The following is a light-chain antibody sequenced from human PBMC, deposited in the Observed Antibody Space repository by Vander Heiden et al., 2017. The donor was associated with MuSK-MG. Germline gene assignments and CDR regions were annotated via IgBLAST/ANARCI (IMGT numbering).Light chain of an antibody. Sequence: IVLTQSPATLSLSPGERATLSCRASQSVSSHLAWYQQKPGQAPRLLIYDASNRATGVPARFSGSESGTEFTLTISSLEPEDFAVYHCQQRSNWPLTFGGGTKVEIK. V-gene: IGKV3-11*01. J-gene: IGKJ4*01. CDR3: QQRSNWPLT. CDR2: DAS. CDR1: QSVSSH.